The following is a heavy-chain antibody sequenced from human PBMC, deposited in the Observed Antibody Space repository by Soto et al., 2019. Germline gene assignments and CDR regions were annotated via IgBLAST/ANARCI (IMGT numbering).Heavy chain of an antibody. J-gene: IGHJ6*02. D-gene: IGHD3-10*01. CDR1: GGTFSSYA. Sequence: GASVKVSCKASGGTFSSYAISWVRQAPGQGLEWMGGIIPIFGTANYAQKFQGRVTITADESTSTAYMELSSLRSEDTAVYYCARDRVYYYGMDVWGQGTTVTVSS. CDR3: ARDRVYYYGMDV. CDR2: IIPIFGTA. V-gene: IGHV1-69*13.